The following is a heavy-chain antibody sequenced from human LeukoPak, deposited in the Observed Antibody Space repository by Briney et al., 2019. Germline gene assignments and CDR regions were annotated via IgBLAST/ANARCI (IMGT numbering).Heavy chain of an antibody. Sequence: GGSLRLSCAASGFIFSLYCMSWVRQAPGKGLEWVANIKQDGSEKYYVDSVKGRFTFSRDNAKNSLHLQMNSLRAEDTAVYYCARDETYDFWSGYYYYYGMDVWGQGTTVTVSS. CDR2: IKQDGSEK. J-gene: IGHJ6*02. CDR3: ARDETYDFWSGYYYYYGMDV. CDR1: GFIFSLYC. V-gene: IGHV3-7*01. D-gene: IGHD3-3*01.